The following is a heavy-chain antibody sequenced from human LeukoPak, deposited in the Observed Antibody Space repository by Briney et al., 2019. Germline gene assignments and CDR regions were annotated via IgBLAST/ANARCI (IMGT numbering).Heavy chain of an antibody. CDR3: ARDTPHELLSFDY. CDR1: GFTFSSYG. Sequence: PGGSLRLSCAASGFTFSSYGMHWVRQAPGKGLEWVAVIWYDGSNKYYADSVKGRFTISRDNSKNTLYLQINSLRAEDTAVYYCARDTPHELLSFDYWGQGTLVTVSS. V-gene: IGHV3-33*01. J-gene: IGHJ4*02. D-gene: IGHD1-26*01. CDR2: IWYDGSNK.